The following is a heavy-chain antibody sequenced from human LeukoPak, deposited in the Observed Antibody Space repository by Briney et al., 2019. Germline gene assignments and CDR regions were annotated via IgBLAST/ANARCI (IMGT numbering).Heavy chain of an antibody. V-gene: IGHV4-30-4*01. CDR2: IYYRGST. Sequence: SQTLSLTCTVSGASFNTGDYYWNWIRQSPGKGLEWIGYIYYRGSTYYNPSLKSRLSISVDTSKNQFSLKLNSVTAADTAVYYCARDLRSTVTTLDVWGQGTTVTVSS. J-gene: IGHJ6*02. D-gene: IGHD4-17*01. CDR1: GASFNTGDYY. CDR3: ARDLRSTVTTLDV.